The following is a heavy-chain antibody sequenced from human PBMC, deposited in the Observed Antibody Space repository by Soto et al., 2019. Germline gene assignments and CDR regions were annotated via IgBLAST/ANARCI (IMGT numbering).Heavy chain of an antibody. CDR3: ARSTWGYAFDI. CDR1: GGYINSHY. CDR2: IYYNGNT. V-gene: IGHV4-59*08. D-gene: IGHD3-16*01. Sequence: QVQLQESGPGLVKPSETLSLTCTVSGGYINSHYWTWIRQPPGKGLEWIGYIYYNGNTDYNPSLKSRVTILTDKSKSYFPLRLPSLTAADTAVYYCARSTWGYAFDIWGQGAVVTVSS. J-gene: IGHJ3*02.